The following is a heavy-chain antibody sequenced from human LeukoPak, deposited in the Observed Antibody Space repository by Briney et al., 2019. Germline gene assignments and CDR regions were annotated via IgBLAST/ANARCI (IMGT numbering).Heavy chain of an antibody. D-gene: IGHD6-13*01. V-gene: IGHV4-59*01. CDR3: ARERFSSSWDPSNWFDP. CDR1: GGSISSYY. CDR2: IYYSGST. J-gene: IGHJ5*02. Sequence: PSETLSLTCTVSGGSISSYYWSWIRQPPGKGLEWIGYIYYSGSTNYNPSLKSRVTISVGTSKNQFSLKLSSVTAADTAVYYCARERFSSSWDPSNWFDPWGQGTLVTVSS.